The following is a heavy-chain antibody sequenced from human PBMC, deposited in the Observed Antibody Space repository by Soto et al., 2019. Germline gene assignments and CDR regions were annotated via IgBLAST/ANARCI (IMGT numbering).Heavy chain of an antibody. CDR1: GYTFTGYY. CDR3: ARGDYCSSTSCPFSNWFDP. V-gene: IGHV1-2*02. CDR2: INPNSGGT. J-gene: IGHJ5*02. Sequence: ASVNVSCKSAGYTFTGYYIHWVRQAPGQGLEWMGWINPNSGGTNYAQKFQGRVTMTRDTSISTAYMELSRLRSDDTAVYYCARGDYCSSTSCPFSNWFDPWGQGTLVTVSS. D-gene: IGHD2-2*01.